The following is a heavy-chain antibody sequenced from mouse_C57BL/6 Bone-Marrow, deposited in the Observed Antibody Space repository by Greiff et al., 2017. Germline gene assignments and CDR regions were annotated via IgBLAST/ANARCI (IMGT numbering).Heavy chain of an antibody. Sequence: EVQLQQSGAELVRPGASVKLSCTASGFNIKDYYMHWVKQRPEQGLEWIGRIDPEDGDTEYAPKFQGKATMTADPSYNTAYLQLSILTSEYTAVYYCTTRGSLYGRCYEDYWGQGTTLTVSS. CDR1: GFNIKDYY. CDR2: IDPEDGDT. V-gene: IGHV14-1*01. J-gene: IGHJ2*01. CDR3: TTRGSLYGRCYEDY. D-gene: IGHD1-1*01.